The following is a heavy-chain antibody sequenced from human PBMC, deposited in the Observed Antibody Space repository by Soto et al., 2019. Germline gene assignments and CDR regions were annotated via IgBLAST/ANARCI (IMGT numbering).Heavy chain of an antibody. CDR1: GFTFEDYA. CDR3: AKGGSYTT. J-gene: IGHJ4*02. V-gene: IGHV3-9*01. CDR2: ISWNSGSI. D-gene: IGHD1-26*01. Sequence: GGSLRLSCAASGFTFEDYAMHWVRQAPGKGLEWVSGISWNSGSIGYADSVKGRFTISRDNAKNSLYLQMNSLRAEDTALYYCAKGGSYTTWGQGTLVTVSS.